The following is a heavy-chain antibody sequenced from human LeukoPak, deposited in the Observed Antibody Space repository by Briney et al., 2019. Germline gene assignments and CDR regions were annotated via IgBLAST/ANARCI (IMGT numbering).Heavy chain of an antibody. CDR3: ARGRRVGSGGSCYQRY. V-gene: IGHV1-8*02. J-gene: IGHJ4*02. D-gene: IGHD2-15*01. CDR2: MNPNSGNT. Sequence: ASVKVSCKASGYTFTGYYMHWVRQATGQGLEWMGWMNPNSGNTGYAQKFQGRVTMTRNTSISTAYMELSSLRSEDTAVYYCARGRRVGSGGSCYQRYWGQGTLVTVSS. CDR1: GYTFTGYY.